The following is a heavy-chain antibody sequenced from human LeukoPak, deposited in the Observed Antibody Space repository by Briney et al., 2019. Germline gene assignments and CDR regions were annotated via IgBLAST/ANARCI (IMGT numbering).Heavy chain of an antibody. CDR3: ARVYYDFWSGYEYDAFDI. J-gene: IGHJ3*02. Sequence: RASVKVSCKASGYTFTSYGISWVRQAPGQGLEWMGWISAYNGNTNYAQKLQGRVTMTTDTSTSTAYMELRSLRSDDTAVYYCARVYYDFWSGYEYDAFDIWGQGTMVTVSS. CDR1: GYTFTSYG. CDR2: ISAYNGNT. D-gene: IGHD3-3*01. V-gene: IGHV1-18*01.